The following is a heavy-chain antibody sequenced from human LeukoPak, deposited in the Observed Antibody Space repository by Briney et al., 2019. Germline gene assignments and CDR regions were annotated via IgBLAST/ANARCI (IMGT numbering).Heavy chain of an antibody. Sequence: GGSLRLSCAASGVTFKNYWMNWVRQAPGKGLEWVAVISYDGSNKYYADSVKGRFTISRDNSKNTLYLQMNSLRAEDTAVYYCAKEYQPLLHFDYWGQGTLVTVSS. V-gene: IGHV3-30*18. CDR1: GVTFKNYW. J-gene: IGHJ4*02. CDR2: ISYDGSNK. D-gene: IGHD2-2*01. CDR3: AKEYQPLLHFDY.